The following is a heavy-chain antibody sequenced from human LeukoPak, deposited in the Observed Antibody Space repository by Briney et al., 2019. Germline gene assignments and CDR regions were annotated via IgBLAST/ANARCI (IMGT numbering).Heavy chain of an antibody. J-gene: IGHJ6*03. CDR1: GYTFTGYY. D-gene: IGHD3-3*01. CDR3: ARALTYYDFWSGYSDYYYMDV. Sequence: ASVKVSCKASGYTFTGYYMHWVRQAPGQGLEWMGWINPNSGGTNYAQKFQGRVTITRNTSISTAYMELSSMRSEDTAVYYCARALTYYDFWSGYSDYYYMDVWGKGTTVTVSS. V-gene: IGHV1-2*02. CDR2: INPNSGGT.